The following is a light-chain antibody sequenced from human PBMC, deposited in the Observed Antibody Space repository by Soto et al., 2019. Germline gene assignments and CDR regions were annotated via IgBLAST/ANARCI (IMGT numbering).Light chain of an antibody. Sequence: DIQMTQSPSTLSASVGDRVTITCRASQSISSWLACYQQKPGKAPKLLISKASSLESGVPSRFSGSGAGTEFTLTISSLQPDVFATYFCQQYNSFSLTFGPGTKVEIK. CDR1: QSISSW. CDR2: KAS. V-gene: IGKV1-5*03. CDR3: QQYNSFSLT. J-gene: IGKJ1*01.